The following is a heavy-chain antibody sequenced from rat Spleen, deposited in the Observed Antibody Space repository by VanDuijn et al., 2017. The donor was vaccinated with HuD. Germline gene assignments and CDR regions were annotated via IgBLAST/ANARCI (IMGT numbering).Heavy chain of an antibody. J-gene: IGHJ1*01. CDR2: IWTGGST. D-gene: IGHD1-11*01. CDR3: TRPNYGGYGV. Sequence: QVQLKESGPGLVQPSQTLSLTCTVSGFSLSNYGVIWVRQPTGKGLEWMGVIWTGGSTDYNSALKSRLSISRDTSKSQVFLKMNSLQTEDTAIYFCTRPNYGGYGVWGPGTMVTVSS. V-gene: IGHV2-15*01. CDR1: GFSLSNYG.